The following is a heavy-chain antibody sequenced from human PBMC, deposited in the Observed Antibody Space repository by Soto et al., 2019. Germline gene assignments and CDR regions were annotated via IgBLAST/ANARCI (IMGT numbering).Heavy chain of an antibody. D-gene: IGHD6-13*01. CDR2: IYHSGST. V-gene: IGHV4-4*02. CDR1: GGSISSSNW. J-gene: IGHJ5*02. Sequence: QVHLQESGPGLVKPSGTLSLTCVVSGGSISSSNWWNWVRQPPGKGLEWIGKIYHSGSTHYNPSLKSRVTRAVDKSHNHFSLNLNSVTAADTAVYYCARGISEDGTFNWCDPWGQGTLVTVSS. CDR3: ARGISEDGTFNWCDP.